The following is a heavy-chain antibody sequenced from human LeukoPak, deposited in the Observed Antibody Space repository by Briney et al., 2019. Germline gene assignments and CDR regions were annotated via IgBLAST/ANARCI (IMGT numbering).Heavy chain of an antibody. D-gene: IGHD3-9*01. CDR1: GYTFTSYG. CDR2: ISAYNGNT. V-gene: IGHV1-18*01. CDR3: ARDWRPLRYDY. Sequence: ASVKVSCKASGYTFTSYGISWVRQAPGQGLEWMGCISAYNGNTNYAQKLQGRVTMTTDTSTSTAYMELRSLRSDDTAVYYRARDWRPLRYDYWGQGTLVTVSS. J-gene: IGHJ4*02.